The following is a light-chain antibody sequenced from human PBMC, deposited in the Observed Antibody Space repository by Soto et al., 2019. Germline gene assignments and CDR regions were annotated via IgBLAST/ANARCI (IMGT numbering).Light chain of an antibody. Sequence: QFALTQPRSVSGSPGQSVTISCTGTSSDVGGYNFVSWYQQHPGKVPKLFIYDVSRRPSGVPDRFSGSKSGNTASLTISGLQAEDEADYYCSSYAGSYTLVFGGGTKLTVL. V-gene: IGLV2-11*01. J-gene: IGLJ2*01. CDR1: SSDVGGYNF. CDR3: SSYAGSYTLV. CDR2: DVS.